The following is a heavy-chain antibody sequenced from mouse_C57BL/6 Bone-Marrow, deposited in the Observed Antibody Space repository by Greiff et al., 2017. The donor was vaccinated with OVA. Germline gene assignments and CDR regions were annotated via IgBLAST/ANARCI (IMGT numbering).Heavy chain of an antibody. J-gene: IGHJ4*01. CDR3: ARSGGSELGQDYAMDY. V-gene: IGHV1-9*01. CDR2: ILPGSGST. CDR1: GYTFTGYW. D-gene: IGHD4-1*01. Sequence: QVQLQQSGAELMKPGASVKLSCKATGYTFTGYWIEWVKQRPGHGLEWIGEILPGSGSTNYNEKFKGKATFTADTSSNTAYMQLSSLTTEDSAIYYCARSGGSELGQDYAMDYWGQGTSVTVSS.